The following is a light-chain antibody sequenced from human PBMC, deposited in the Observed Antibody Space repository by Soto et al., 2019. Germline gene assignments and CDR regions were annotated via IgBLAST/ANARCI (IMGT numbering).Light chain of an antibody. Sequence: DIQMTQSPSSLSASVGDRVTITCRASQGLNNNLAWYQQKPGKAPNLLIFAASALQSGVPSRFSGSGSGTDFTLTINSLQPEDVATYYCQKYDSAPALTFGGGTKVEI. J-gene: IGKJ4*01. CDR2: AAS. V-gene: IGKV1-27*01. CDR1: QGLNNN. CDR3: QKYDSAPALT.